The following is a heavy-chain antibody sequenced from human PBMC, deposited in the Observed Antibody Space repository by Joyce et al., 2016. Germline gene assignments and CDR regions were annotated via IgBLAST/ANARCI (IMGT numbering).Heavy chain of an antibody. Sequence: QVQLQESGPRLVKPSQTLSLTCTVSGGSIGSGDHYWTWFRQPPGKGLEWIGNIYYSGNTVYNPSLRSRGTISLDTIKNQFSLELNSVTAADTAVYYCARDVGYYGSGSYYQFDYWGQGALVSVSA. CDR3: ARDVGYYGSGSYYQFDY. CDR1: GGSIGSGDHY. J-gene: IGHJ4*02. V-gene: IGHV4-30-4*01. D-gene: IGHD3-10*01. CDR2: IYYSGNT.